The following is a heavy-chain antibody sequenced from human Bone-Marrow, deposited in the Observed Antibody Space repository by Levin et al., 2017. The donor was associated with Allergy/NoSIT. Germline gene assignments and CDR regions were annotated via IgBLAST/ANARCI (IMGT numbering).Heavy chain of an antibody. J-gene: IGHJ6*02. V-gene: IGHV4-61*01. Sequence: SETLSLTCSVSGGSIGSANYYWTWIRQPPGKGLEWIGFISYSGSTKYNPSLKSRVTISIDTSKHKFSLRLTSVTAADTAVYYCARGRYGSGTYYFYYYGVDVWGQGTTVTVSS. CDR3: ARGRYGSGTYYFYYYGVDV. D-gene: IGHD3-10*01. CDR1: GGSIGSANYY. CDR2: ISYSGST.